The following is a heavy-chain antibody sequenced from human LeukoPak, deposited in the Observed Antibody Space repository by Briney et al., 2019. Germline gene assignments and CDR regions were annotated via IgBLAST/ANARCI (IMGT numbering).Heavy chain of an antibody. CDR1: GYTFTGYY. Sequence: GASVKVSCKASGYTFTGYYMHWVRQAPGQGLEWMGWINPNSGGTNYAQKFQGRVTMTRDTSISTAYMELSRLRSDDTAVYYCARARIAAAGGSTFDYWGQGTLVTVSS. V-gene: IGHV1-2*02. J-gene: IGHJ4*02. D-gene: IGHD6-13*01. CDR3: ARARIAAAGGSTFDY. CDR2: INPNSGGT.